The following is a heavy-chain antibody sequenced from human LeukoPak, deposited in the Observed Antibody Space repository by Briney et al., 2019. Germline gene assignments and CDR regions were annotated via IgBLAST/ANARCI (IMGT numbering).Heavy chain of an antibody. V-gene: IGHV4-34*01. CDR3: ARWRYNWTLRDAFDI. J-gene: IGHJ3*02. CDR2: INHSGST. D-gene: IGHD1-20*01. CDR1: GGSFSGYY. Sequence: PSETLSLTCAVYGGSFSGYYWSWIRQPPGKGLESIGEINHSGSTNYNPSLKSRVTISVDTSKNQFSLKLSSVTAADTAVYYCARWRYNWTLRDAFDIWGQGTMVTVSS.